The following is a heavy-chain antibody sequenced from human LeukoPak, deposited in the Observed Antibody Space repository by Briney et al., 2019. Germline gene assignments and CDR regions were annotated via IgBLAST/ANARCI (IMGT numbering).Heavy chain of an antibody. CDR1: GYTFTSYD. CDR3: ARVHYDFWSGLWDYFDY. J-gene: IGHJ4*02. Sequence: GASVKVSCKASGYTFTSYDINWVRQATGQGLEWMGWMNPNSGNTGYAQKFQGRVTMTRNTSISTAYMELSSLRSEDTAVYYCARVHYDFWSGLWDYFDYWGQGTLVTVSS. V-gene: IGHV1-8*01. CDR2: MNPNSGNT. D-gene: IGHD3-3*01.